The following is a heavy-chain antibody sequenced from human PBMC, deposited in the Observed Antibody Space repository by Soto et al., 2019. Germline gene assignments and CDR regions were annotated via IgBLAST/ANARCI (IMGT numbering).Heavy chain of an antibody. CDR1: GFTFRSYG. V-gene: IGHV3-30*18. CDR3: AKDLGGEYCSSTSCLLIDY. J-gene: IGHJ4*02. D-gene: IGHD2-2*01. CDR2: ISYDGSNK. Sequence: GGSLRLSCAASGFTFRSYGMHWVRQAPGKGLEWVAVISYDGSNKYYADSVKGRFTISRNKSKNTLYLQMNSLRAEDTAVYYCAKDLGGEYCSSTSCLLIDYWGQGTLVTVSS.